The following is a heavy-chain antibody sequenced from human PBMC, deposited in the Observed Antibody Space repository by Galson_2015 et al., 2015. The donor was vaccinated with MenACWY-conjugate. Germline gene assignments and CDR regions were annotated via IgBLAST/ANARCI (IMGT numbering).Heavy chain of an antibody. CDR3: ARRRPRDIGVGFDI. CDR2: IHYSGGT. J-gene: IGHJ3*02. CDR1: GGSIRNTDFY. D-gene: IGHD2-21*01. Sequence: LSLTCTVSGGSIRNTDFYCAWFRQPLGKGLEWIGNIHYSGGTYHNPSLKSRLTASADTSNNHFALTLAAVTAADTALYFCARRRPRDIGVGFDIWGQGTLVTVSS. V-gene: IGHV4-39*01.